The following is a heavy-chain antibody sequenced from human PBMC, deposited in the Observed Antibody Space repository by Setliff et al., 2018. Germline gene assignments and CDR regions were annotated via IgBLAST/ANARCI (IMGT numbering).Heavy chain of an antibody. V-gene: IGHV4-39*01. Sequence: PSETLSLTCTVSGGSISSSSYYWGWIRQPPGKGLEWIGSIYYSGSTYYNPSLKSRVTISVDTSKNQFSLKLSSVTAADTAVYYCARHVLSQSGSYVDYWGQGTLVTSPQ. D-gene: IGHD2-8*01. J-gene: IGHJ4*02. CDR1: GGSISSSSYY. CDR2: IYYSGST. CDR3: ARHVLSQSGSYVDY.